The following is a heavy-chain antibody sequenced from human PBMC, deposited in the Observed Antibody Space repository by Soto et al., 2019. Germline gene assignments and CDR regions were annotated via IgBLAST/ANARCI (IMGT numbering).Heavy chain of an antibody. Sequence: GESLKISCKGSGYSFTSYWIGWVRQMPGKGLEWMGIIYPGDSDTRYSPSFQGQVTISADKSISTAYLQWSSLKASDTGMYYCASFTYYYDSSGYYHTSPPDYWGQGTLVTVSS. J-gene: IGHJ4*02. CDR1: GYSFTSYW. D-gene: IGHD3-22*01. CDR3: ASFTYYYDSSGYYHTSPPDY. V-gene: IGHV5-51*01. CDR2: IYPGDSDT.